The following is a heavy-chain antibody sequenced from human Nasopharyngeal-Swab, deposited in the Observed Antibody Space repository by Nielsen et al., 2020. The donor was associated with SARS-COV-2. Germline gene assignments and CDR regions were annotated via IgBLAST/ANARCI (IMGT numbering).Heavy chain of an antibody. Sequence: GESLKISCAASGFTVSTNYMTWVRQAPGKGLEWVSYIDSSSSTIYYSDSVKGRFTISRDNAKNSLYLQMNGLRDEDTAVYHCARDGRHGYNIDYWGQGTLVTVSS. J-gene: IGHJ4*02. V-gene: IGHV3-48*02. CDR1: GFTVSTNY. CDR2: IDSSSSTI. CDR3: ARDGRHGYNIDY. D-gene: IGHD5-24*01.